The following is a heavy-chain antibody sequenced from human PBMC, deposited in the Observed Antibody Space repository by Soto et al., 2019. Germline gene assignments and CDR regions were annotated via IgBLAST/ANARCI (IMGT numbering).Heavy chain of an antibody. Sequence: ASVKVSCKASGYTFTSYDINWVRQATGQGLEWMGWMSPNSGNTGYAQKFQGRVTLTMNTSISTAYMELSSLGSDDTAVYYCATGGGDISREYYDHWGPVTLVTVSS. CDR1: GYTFTSYD. V-gene: IGHV1-8*01. CDR2: MSPNSGNT. J-gene: IGHJ4*02. CDR3: ATGGGDISREYYDH. D-gene: IGHD5-12*01.